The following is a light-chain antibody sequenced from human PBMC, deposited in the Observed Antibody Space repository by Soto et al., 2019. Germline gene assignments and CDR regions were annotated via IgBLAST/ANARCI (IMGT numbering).Light chain of an antibody. CDR2: EVS. CDR3: SAYAGSNTFV. J-gene: IGLJ1*01. V-gene: IGLV2-14*01. Sequence: QSALTQPASVSGSPGQSITISCTGTSSDIGYYNYVSWYQQHPGKAPKLMIFEVSHRPSGVSNRFSGSKSGNTASLTISGLQAEDEADYYCSAYAGSNTFVFGTGTKLTVL. CDR1: SSDIGYYNY.